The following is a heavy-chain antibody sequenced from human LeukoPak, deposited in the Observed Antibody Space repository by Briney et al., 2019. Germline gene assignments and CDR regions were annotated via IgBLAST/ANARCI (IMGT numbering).Heavy chain of an antibody. J-gene: IGHJ4*02. Sequence: TGGSLRLSCAASGFTFSTYRMNWDRQAPGKGLEWVSFISSSSSYIYYADSVKGRFTISRDNAKNSLYLQMNSLRAEDTAVYYCAREAADGSGSHYGYWGQGTLVTVSS. D-gene: IGHD3-10*01. CDR1: GFTFSTYR. V-gene: IGHV3-21*01. CDR2: ISSSSSYI. CDR3: AREAADGSGSHYGY.